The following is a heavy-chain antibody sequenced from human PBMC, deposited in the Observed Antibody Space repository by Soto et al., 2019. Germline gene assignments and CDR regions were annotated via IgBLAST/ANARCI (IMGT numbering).Heavy chain of an antibody. V-gene: IGHV3-30*18. Sequence: QVQLVESGGGVVQXXXSLRLSCAASGFTFSSYGMHWVRQAPGKGLEWVAVISYDGSNKYYADSVKGRFTISRDNSKNTLYLQMNSLRAEDTAVYYCAKDWATGSWFDPWGQGTLVTVSS. D-gene: IGHD4-4*01. CDR1: GFTFSSYG. CDR2: ISYDGSNK. CDR3: AKDWATGSWFDP. J-gene: IGHJ5*02.